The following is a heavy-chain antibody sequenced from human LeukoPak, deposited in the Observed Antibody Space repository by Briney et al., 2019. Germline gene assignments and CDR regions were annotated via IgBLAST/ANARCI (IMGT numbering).Heavy chain of an antibody. CDR3: ARSSIAARPPPYYYYMDV. Sequence: AAVKVSCKAAGYSFTTFHINWVRQAPVQGPEWMGWVNPDTGNTGFAQKFQGRVTITQNRSVTTVYMELSSLTSEDTAVYYCARSSIAARPPPYYYYMDVWGKGTTVTVSS. CDR1: GYSFTTFH. D-gene: IGHD6-6*01. V-gene: IGHV1-8*03. J-gene: IGHJ6*03. CDR2: VNPDTGNT.